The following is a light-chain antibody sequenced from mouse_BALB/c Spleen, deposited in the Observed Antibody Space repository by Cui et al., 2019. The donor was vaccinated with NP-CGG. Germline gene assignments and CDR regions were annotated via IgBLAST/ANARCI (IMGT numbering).Light chain of an antibody. CDR3: ALGYTNNWV. CDR1: TGAFPNSNY. V-gene: IGLV1*01. CDR2: GTT. J-gene: IGLJ1*01. Sequence: QAVVTQESALTTLPGETVQLTFRSSTGAFPNSNYAHWVQEKPDHLFTGLMGGTTNRFQGVPARFSGPLIGNKAALTITGAQTEDEKKYFCALGYTNNWVFGGGTKLTVL.